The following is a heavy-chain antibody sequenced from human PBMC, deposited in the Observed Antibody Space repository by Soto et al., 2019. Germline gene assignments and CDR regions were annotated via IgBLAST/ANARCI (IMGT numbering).Heavy chain of an antibody. CDR1: GFTVSSYA. Sequence: EVQLLESGGGLVQPGGSLRLSCAASGFTVSSYAMSWVRQAPGKGLEWVSAISGSGSTYSADSVKGRFTISRDSSKNTVYLDMNSPRAEDTAVYYCAKALRFTFTTGYYMDVWGRGTTVTVSS. J-gene: IGHJ6*03. D-gene: IGHD3-16*01. CDR2: ISGSGST. V-gene: IGHV3-23*01. CDR3: AKALRFTFTTGYYMDV.